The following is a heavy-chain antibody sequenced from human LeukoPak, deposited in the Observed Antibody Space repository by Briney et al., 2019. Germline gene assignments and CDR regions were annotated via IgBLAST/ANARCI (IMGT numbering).Heavy chain of an antibody. D-gene: IGHD5-18*01. CDR2: TYYRSKWYN. J-gene: IGHJ4*02. CDR3: ARGYSYGHPIDY. V-gene: IGHV6-1*01. Sequence: SQTLSLTCAISGDSVSGNSTAYNWIRQSPSRGLEWLGRTYYRSKWYNDYAVSVKSRIIINPDTSKNQLTLQLKSVTPEDTAVYYCARGYSYGHPIDYWGQGTLVTVSS. CDR1: GDSVSGNSTA.